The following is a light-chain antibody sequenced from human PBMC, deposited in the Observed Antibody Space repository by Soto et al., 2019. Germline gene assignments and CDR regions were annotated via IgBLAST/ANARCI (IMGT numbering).Light chain of an antibody. V-gene: IGKV3-15*01. CDR3: QQYNNWLIT. CDR2: GAS. Sequence: EIVMTQSPATLSVSPGERATLSCRASQSVSSNLAWYQQKPGQAPRLLIYGASTRATGIPARFSGSGSGTEFTLTISSLQSEDFAFYYCQQYNNWLITFGGGTKVEIK. CDR1: QSVSSN. J-gene: IGKJ4*01.